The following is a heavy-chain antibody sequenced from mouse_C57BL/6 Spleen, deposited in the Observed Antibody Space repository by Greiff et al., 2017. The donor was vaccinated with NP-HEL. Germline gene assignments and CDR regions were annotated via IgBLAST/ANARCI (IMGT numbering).Heavy chain of an antibody. J-gene: IGHJ3*01. CDR2: ISDGGSYT. CDR1: GFTFSSYA. CDR3: AREEGWFAY. V-gene: IGHV5-4*01. Sequence: EVKLMESGGGLVKPGGSLKLSCAASGFTFSSYAMSWVRQTPEKRLEWVATISDGGSYTYYPDNVKGRFTISRDNAKNNLYLQMSHLKSEDTAMYYCAREEGWFAYWGQGTLVTVSA.